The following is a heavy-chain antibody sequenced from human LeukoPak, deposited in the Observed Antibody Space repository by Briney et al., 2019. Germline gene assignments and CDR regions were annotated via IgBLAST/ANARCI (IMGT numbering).Heavy chain of an antibody. CDR3: AKSKLRYFDWFLDY. CDR1: GFTFSSYA. V-gene: IGHV3-23*01. J-gene: IGHJ4*02. Sequence: PGGSLRLSCAASGFTFSSYAMSWVRQAPGKGLEWVSAISGSGGSTYYADSVKGRFTISRDNSKNTLYLQMNSLRAEDTAVYYCAKSKLRYFDWFLDYWGQGTLDTVSS. D-gene: IGHD3-9*01. CDR2: ISGSGGST.